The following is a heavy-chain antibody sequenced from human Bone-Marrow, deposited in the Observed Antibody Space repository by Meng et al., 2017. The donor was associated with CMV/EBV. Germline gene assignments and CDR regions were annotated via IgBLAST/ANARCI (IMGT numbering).Heavy chain of an antibody. Sequence: GGSLSLSCAASGFTFSSYSMNGVRQAPGKGLEWVSYNSSSSSTIYYADSVKGRFTISRDNAKYSLYLQMKSLRAEDTAVYYCARLARRGNRFLEWSGCRPMDVWGQGTTVTVSS. V-gene: IGHV3-48*04. CDR1: GFTFSSYS. J-gene: IGHJ6*02. CDR2: NSSSSSTI. CDR3: ARLARRGNRFLEWSGCRPMDV. D-gene: IGHD3-3*01.